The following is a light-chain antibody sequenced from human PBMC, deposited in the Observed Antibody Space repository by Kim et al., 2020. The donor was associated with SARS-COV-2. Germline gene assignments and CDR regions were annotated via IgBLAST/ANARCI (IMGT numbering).Light chain of an antibody. CDR1: QSVSSY. Sequence: EIVLTQSPAPLSLSPGERVTLSCRASQSVSSYLAWFQQKRGQPPRLLIYDAFNRATGIPAKFSGSGSGTDFTLTISSLEPEDFAVYYCQQRSNWPWTFGQGTKVEIK. J-gene: IGKJ1*01. V-gene: IGKV3-11*01. CDR3: QQRSNWPWT. CDR2: DAF.